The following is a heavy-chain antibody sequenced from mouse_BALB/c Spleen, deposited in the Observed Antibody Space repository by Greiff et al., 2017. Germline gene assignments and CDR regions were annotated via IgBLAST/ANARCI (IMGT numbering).Heavy chain of an antibody. CDR2: ILPGSGST. CDR3: ARFWGNYDFYYAMDY. D-gene: IGHD2-1*01. CDR1: GYTFSSYW. Sequence: QVQLQQSGAELMKPGASVKISCKATGYTFSSYWIEWVKQRPGHGLEWIGEILPGSGSTNYNEKFKGKATFTADTSSNTAYMQLSSLTSEDSAVYYCARFWGNYDFYYAMDYWGQGTSVTVSS. J-gene: IGHJ4*01. V-gene: IGHV1-9*01.